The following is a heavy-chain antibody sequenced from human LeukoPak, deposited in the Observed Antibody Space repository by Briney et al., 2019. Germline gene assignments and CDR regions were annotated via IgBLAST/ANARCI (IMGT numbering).Heavy chain of an antibody. CDR2: IYYSGST. V-gene: IGHV4-31*03. CDR3: ARVWHYYDSSGYRDWFDP. D-gene: IGHD3-22*01. J-gene: IGHJ5*02. Sequence: SETLSLTCTVSGGSISSGGYYWRWIRQHAGKGLEWIGYIYYSGSTYYNPSLKSRVTISVDTSKNQFSLKLSSVTAADTAVYYCARVWHYYDSSGYRDWFDPWGQGTLVTVSS. CDR1: GGSISSGGYY.